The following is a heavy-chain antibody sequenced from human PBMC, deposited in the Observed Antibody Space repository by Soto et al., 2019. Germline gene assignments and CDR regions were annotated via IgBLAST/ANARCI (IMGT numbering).Heavy chain of an antibody. D-gene: IGHD3-16*01. CDR2: IYYSGST. J-gene: IGHJ6*02. CDR1: GGSISSGDYY. CDR3: ARVVYDYVWGSYGGMDV. V-gene: IGHV4-30-4*01. Sequence: SETLSLTCTVSGGSISSGDYYWSWIRQPPGKGLEWIGYIYYSGSTYYNPSLKGRVTISVDTSKNQFSLKLSSVTAADTAVYYCARVVYDYVWGSYGGMDVWGQGTTVTVSS.